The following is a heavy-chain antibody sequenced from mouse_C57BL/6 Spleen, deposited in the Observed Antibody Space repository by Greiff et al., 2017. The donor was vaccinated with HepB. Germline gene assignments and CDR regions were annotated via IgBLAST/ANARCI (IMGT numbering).Heavy chain of an antibody. CDR1: GYTFTSYW. D-gene: IGHD1-1*01. CDR2: IYPGSGST. J-gene: IGHJ2*01. Sequence: VQLQQSGAELVKPGASVKMSCKASGYTFTSYWITWVKQRPGQGLEWIGDIYPGSGSTNYNEKFKSKATLTVDTSSSPAYMQLSSLTSEDSSVYYCAREYYYGRSSYCDYWGQGTTLTVSS. CDR3: AREYYYGRSSYCDY. V-gene: IGHV1-55*01.